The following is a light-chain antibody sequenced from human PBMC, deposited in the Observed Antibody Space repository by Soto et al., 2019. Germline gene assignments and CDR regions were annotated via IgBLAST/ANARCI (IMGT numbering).Light chain of an antibody. CDR3: QQRSNWPLT. J-gene: IGKJ4*01. Sequence: EIVLTQSPATLSLSPGERATLSCRASQSVSSSLAWYQQKPGQTPRLLIYDVSNRATGIPARFSGSGSGTDFTLTVSSLEPEDFAGYYCQQRSNWPLTFGGGTKVDIK. CDR1: QSVSSS. CDR2: DVS. V-gene: IGKV3-11*01.